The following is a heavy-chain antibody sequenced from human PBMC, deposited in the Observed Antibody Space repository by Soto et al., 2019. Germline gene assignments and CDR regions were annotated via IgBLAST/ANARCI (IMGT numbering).Heavy chain of an antibody. CDR1: GSSIRNYY. D-gene: IGHD4-17*01. CDR3: TRVGGYYGDYPNFDY. V-gene: IGHV4-59*01. J-gene: IGHJ4*02. CDR2: IYYTGST. Sequence: PSETLSLTCSVSGSSIRNYYWSWIRQPPGKGLEWIGNIYYTGSTNYNPSLKGRVLISVDSSRRQLSLRLNSLTAADTAVYYCTRVGGYYGDYPNFDYWGQGALVTVSS.